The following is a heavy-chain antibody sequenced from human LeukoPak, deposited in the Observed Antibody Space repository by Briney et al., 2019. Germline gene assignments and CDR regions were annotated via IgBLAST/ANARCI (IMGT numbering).Heavy chain of an antibody. CDR1: GGSFSGYY. CDR2: INHSGST. Sequence: SETLSLTCAVYGGSFSGYYWSWIRQPPGKGLEWIGEINHSGSTNCNPSLKSRVTISVDTSKNQFSLKLSSVTAADTAVYYCARGRASSTQYYFDYWGQGTLVTVSS. D-gene: IGHD6-13*01. J-gene: IGHJ4*02. V-gene: IGHV4-34*01. CDR3: ARGRASSTQYYFDY.